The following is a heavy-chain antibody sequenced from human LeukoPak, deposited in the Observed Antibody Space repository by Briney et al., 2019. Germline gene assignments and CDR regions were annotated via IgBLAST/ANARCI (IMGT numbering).Heavy chain of an antibody. CDR1: GFTFSSYW. V-gene: IGHV3-7*01. CDR3: ARVRRLGYFDY. Sequence: GGSLRLSCAAPGFTFSSYWMSWVRQAPGKGLEWVANIKQDGSEKYYVDSVKGRFTISRDNAKNSLYLQMNSLRAEDTAVNYCARVRRLGYFDYWGQGTLVTVSS. J-gene: IGHJ4*02. CDR2: IKQDGSEK. D-gene: IGHD4-17*01.